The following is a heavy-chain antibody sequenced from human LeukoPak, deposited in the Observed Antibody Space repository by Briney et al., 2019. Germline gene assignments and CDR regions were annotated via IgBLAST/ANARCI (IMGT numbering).Heavy chain of an antibody. CDR2: MNPNSGET. CDR3: ARGAAWGFDP. D-gene: IGHD7-27*01. J-gene: IGHJ5*02. V-gene: IGHV1-8*01. CDR1: GYTFSSYD. Sequence: ASVKVSCKTSGYTFSSYDINWVRQATGQGLEWMGWMNPNSGETGFAQNFQGRVTLTKNTSKTTTYMELSSLRSEDTAVYYCARGAAWGFDPWGQGTLVTVSS.